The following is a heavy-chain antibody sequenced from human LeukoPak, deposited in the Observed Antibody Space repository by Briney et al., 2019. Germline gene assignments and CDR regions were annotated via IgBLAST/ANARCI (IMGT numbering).Heavy chain of an antibody. CDR3: ARKENVYYYFDY. J-gene: IGHJ4*02. Sequence: SETLSLTCTVSGGSISSYYWSWIRQPPGKGLEWIGYIYYSGSTNYNPSLKSRVTISVDTSKNQFSLKLSSVTAADTAVYYCARKENVYYYFDYWGQGTLVTVSS. CDR2: IYYSGST. CDR1: GGSISSYY. D-gene: IGHD3-10*01. V-gene: IGHV4-59*01.